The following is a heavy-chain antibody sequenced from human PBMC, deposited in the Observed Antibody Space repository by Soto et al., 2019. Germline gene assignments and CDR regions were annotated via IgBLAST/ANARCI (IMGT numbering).Heavy chain of an antibody. Sequence: PSETPSLTCTVSGVSISSGGYYWSWIGQYPGKGLEWIGNIFYSGTTSYNPSLKSRVAISIDTSKNQFSLKMSSVTAADTAVYYCARERHPYINSKGVWFGAWREGTLVPVPS. CDR3: ARERHPYINSKGVWFGA. V-gene: IGHV4-31*03. CDR2: IFYSGTT. CDR1: GVSISSGGYY. J-gene: IGHJ5*02. D-gene: IGHD4-4*01.